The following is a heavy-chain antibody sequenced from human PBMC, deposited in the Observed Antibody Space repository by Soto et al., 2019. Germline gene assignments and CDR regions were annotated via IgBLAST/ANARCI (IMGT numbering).Heavy chain of an antibody. CDR1: GFNFGPFW. J-gene: IGHJ6*02. D-gene: IGHD3-3*01. V-gene: IGHV3-74*01. CDR2: INGDASTI. Sequence: GGSLRLSCAASGFNFGPFWMHWVRQAPGKGLVWVSHINGDASTILYADSVKGRFTISRDNARSTLFLRMNGLRAEDTAVYYCAKEVWSGPMDVWGQGTTVTVSS. CDR3: AKEVWSGPMDV.